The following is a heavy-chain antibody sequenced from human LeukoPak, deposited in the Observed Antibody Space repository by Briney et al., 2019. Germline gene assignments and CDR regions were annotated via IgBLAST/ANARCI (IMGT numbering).Heavy chain of an antibody. CDR3: ARGKAGDSGGHRTFDI. Sequence: ASVKVSXKASGYTFISYDINWVRQATGQGLEWVGWMNPNSANTGYAQKFQGRVTITRNTSISTAYMELSSLRSEDTAVYYCARGKAGDSGGHRTFDIWGQGTMVTVSS. V-gene: IGHV1-8*03. CDR1: GYTFISYD. J-gene: IGHJ3*02. CDR2: MNPNSANT. D-gene: IGHD2-15*01.